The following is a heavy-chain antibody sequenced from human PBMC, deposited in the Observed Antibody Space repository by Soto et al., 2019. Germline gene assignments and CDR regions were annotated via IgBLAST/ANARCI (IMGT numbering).Heavy chain of an antibody. CDR2: ISVYGGSI. D-gene: IGHD5-18*01. J-gene: IGHJ6*02. Sequence: EVLLFESGGGFVQPGGSLRLSGAASGFTFSSYVMTWVRQAPGKGLEWVSGISVYGGSIFYEDSVRGRFTVSRDNSKSPLYLQLNSLRADDTAVYHCARPVDTADYFYYGLDVWGQGTTVTVSS. CDR1: GFTFSSYV. V-gene: IGHV3-23*01. CDR3: ARPVDTADYFYYGLDV.